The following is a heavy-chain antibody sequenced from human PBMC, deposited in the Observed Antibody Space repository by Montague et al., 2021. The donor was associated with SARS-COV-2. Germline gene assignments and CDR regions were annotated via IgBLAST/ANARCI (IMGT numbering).Heavy chain of an antibody. CDR1: GFTFSNAW. CDR3: TTTLRIWFRNYDYGMDV. Sequence: SLRLSCAASGFTFSNAWMSWVRQAPGKGLEWVGRIKSKTDGGTTDHAAPVKGRFTISRDDSKNTLYLQMNSLKTEDTAVYYCTTTLRIWFRNYDYGMDVWGQGTTVTVSS. CDR2: IKSKTDGGTT. J-gene: IGHJ6*02. D-gene: IGHD3-10*01. V-gene: IGHV3-15*01.